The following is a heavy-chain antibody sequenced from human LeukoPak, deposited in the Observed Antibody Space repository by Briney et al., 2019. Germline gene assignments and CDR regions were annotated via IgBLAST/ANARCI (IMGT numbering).Heavy chain of an antibody. V-gene: IGHV3-48*03. CDR3: ALLAVASDFDY. CDR2: IGSSGSTI. D-gene: IGHD6-19*01. Sequence: GGSLTLSCAVSGFPFSVYEMNWVRQAPGKGLEWVSNIGSSGSTIYYADSVKGRFSISRDNAKSSLYLQMNSLRVKDTAVYYCALLAVASDFDYWGQGALVTVSS. J-gene: IGHJ4*02. CDR1: GFPFSVYE.